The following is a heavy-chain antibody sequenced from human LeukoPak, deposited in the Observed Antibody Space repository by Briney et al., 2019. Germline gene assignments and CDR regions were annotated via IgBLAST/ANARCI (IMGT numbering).Heavy chain of an antibody. D-gene: IGHD3-10*01. CDR1: GFSFTTSS. CDR2: IDGSGSYT. CDR3: ARYTSGSSVITYFDN. J-gene: IGHJ4*02. Sequence: GGSLRLSCAASGFSFTTSSMSWVRQAPGKGLEWVSYIDGSGSYTSYADSVKGRFTISRDNAKSSLFLQMNSLRAEDTADYYCARYTSGSSVITYFDNWGQGTLVTVSS. V-gene: IGHV3-21*01.